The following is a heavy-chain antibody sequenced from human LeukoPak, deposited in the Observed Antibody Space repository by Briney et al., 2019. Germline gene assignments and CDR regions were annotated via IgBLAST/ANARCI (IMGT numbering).Heavy chain of an antibody. CDR2: IYSGGST. CDR3: ARVLGTAMAPNVDF. Sequence: PGGSLRLSCAASGFTVSSNYMSWVRQAPGKGLEWVSVIYSGGSTYYADSVKGRFTISRHNSKNTLYLQMNSLRAEDTAVYYCARVLGTAMAPNVDFWGQGTLVTVSS. CDR1: GFTVSSNY. D-gene: IGHD5-18*01. V-gene: IGHV3-53*04. J-gene: IGHJ4*02.